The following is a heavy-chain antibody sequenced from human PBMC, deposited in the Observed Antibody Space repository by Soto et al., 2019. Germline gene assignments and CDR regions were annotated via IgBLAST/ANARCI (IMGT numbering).Heavy chain of an antibody. CDR2: IYPGDSDT. D-gene: IGHD2-15*01. J-gene: IGHJ4*02. CDR1: GYSFTSYW. V-gene: IGHV5-51*01. CDR3: TRYCSGGFCYRSSYQFDY. Sequence: LGESLKISCKGSGYSFTSYWIGWVRQMPGEGLELMGIIYPGDSDTKYSPSFQGQVTISADKSISTAYLQWTSRRASETAMYSSTRYCSGGFCYRSSYQFDYWGQGTLVTVSS.